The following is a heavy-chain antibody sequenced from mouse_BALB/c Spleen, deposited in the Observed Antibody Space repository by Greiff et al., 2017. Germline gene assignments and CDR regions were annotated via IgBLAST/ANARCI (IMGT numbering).Heavy chain of an antibody. CDR3: ARGGYGNSY. CDR2: IDPSDSYT. J-gene: IGHJ2*01. Sequence: QVQLQQPGAELVKPGASVKLSCKASGYTFTSYWMHWVKQRPGQGLEWIGEIDPSDSYTNYNQKFKGKATLTVDKSSSTAYMQLSSLTSEDSAVYYCARGGYGNSYWGQGTTLTVSS. V-gene: IGHV1-69*02. CDR1: GYTFTSYW. D-gene: IGHD2-1*01.